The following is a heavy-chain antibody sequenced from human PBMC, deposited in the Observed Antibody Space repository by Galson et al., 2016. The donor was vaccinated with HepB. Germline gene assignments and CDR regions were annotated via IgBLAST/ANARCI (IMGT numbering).Heavy chain of an antibody. Sequence: SVKVSCKASEYYFTDYYIHWVRQAPGQGLEWMGWINPNSGATKNAQKFQGRVTMTRDTSLNTAYMELRRLKSDDTAVYFCAREGTEDYCSRGSCYLDRWGQGTLLTVSS. CDR3: AREGTEDYCSRGSCYLDR. J-gene: IGHJ4*02. CDR1: EYYFTDYY. D-gene: IGHD2-15*01. CDR2: INPNSGAT. V-gene: IGHV1-2*02.